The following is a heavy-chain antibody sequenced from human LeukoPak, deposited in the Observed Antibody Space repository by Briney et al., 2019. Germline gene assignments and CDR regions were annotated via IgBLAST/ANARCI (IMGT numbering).Heavy chain of an antibody. CDR2: IKYDGSLK. D-gene: IGHD3-22*01. CDR3: ASSHDSSGND. J-gene: IGHJ4*02. CDR1: GFSFSSYW. V-gene: IGHV3-7*01. Sequence: GGSLRLSCAASGFSFSSYWMAWVRQAPGKGLEWVANIKYDGSLKFYGGSVEGRFTISRDNTKNSLYLEMNSLRVDDTALYFCASSHDSSGNDWGQGTMVTVSS.